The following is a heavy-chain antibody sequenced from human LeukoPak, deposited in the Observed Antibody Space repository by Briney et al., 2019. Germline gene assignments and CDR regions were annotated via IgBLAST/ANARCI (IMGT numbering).Heavy chain of an antibody. D-gene: IGHD6-19*01. CDR3: ARTPSEYSSGWTYYYYYGMDV. CDR1: GYTFTSYG. CDR2: ISAYNGNT. Sequence: GASVKVSCKASGYTFTSYGISWVRQAPGQGLEWMGWISAYNGNTNYAQKLQGRVTMTTDTSTSTAYMELRSLRSDDTAVYCCARTPSEYSSGWTYYYYYGMDVWGQGTTVTVSS. V-gene: IGHV1-18*01. J-gene: IGHJ6*02.